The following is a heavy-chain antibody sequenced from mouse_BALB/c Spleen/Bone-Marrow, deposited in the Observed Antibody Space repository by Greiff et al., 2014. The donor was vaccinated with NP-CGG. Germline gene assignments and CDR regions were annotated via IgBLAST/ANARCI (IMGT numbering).Heavy chain of an antibody. D-gene: IGHD2-3*01. Sequence: QVQLKESGPGLVAPSQSLSITCTISGFSFISYGVHWVRQPPGKGLGWLVVIWSDGSTTYNSALKSRLSISKDNSKSQVFLKMNSLLTDDTAIYYCARHDGYFGAVDYWGQGTSVTVSS. CDR3: ARHDGYFGAVDY. J-gene: IGHJ4*01. CDR2: IWSDGST. CDR1: GFSFISYG. V-gene: IGHV2-6-1*01.